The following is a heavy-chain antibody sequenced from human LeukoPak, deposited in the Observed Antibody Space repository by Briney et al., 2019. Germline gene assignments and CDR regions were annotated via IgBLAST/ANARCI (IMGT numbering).Heavy chain of an antibody. CDR1: GGSISSYY. D-gene: IGHD2-2*01. Sequence: SETLSLTCTVSGGSISSYYWSWIRQPAGKGLEWIGRIYTSGSTNYNPSLKSRVTMSVGTSKNQFSLKLSSVTAADTAVYYCARMPVVPAANDAFDIWGQGTMVTVSS. V-gene: IGHV4-4*07. CDR2: IYTSGST. CDR3: ARMPVVPAANDAFDI. J-gene: IGHJ3*02.